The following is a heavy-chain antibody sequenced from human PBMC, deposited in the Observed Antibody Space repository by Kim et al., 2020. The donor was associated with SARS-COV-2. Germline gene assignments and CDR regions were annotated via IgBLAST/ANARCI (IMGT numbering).Heavy chain of an antibody. V-gene: IGHV4-34*01. Sequence: SNRSLKSRGTMSVDTSKNQFSLKLGAVTAADTAVYYCARTRHYKGYFDYWGQGTLVTVSS. J-gene: IGHJ4*02. CDR3: ARTRHYKGYFDY. D-gene: IGHD4-4*01.